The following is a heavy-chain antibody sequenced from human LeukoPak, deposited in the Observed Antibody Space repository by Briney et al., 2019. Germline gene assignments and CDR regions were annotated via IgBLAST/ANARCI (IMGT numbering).Heavy chain of an antibody. D-gene: IGHD5-12*01. CDR3: ARGNSGHDLDWLDP. J-gene: IGHJ5*02. CDR2: MNPNSGNT. V-gene: IGHV1-8*01. CDR1: GYTFTSYD. Sequence: GASVKVSCKASGYTFTSYDINWVRQATGQGLEWMGWMNPNSGNTGYAQKFQGRVTMTRNTSISTAYMELSSLRSEDTAVYYCARGNSGHDLDWLDPWGQGTLVTVSS.